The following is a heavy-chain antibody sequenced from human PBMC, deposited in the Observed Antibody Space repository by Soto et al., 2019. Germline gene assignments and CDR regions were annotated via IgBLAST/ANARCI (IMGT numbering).Heavy chain of an antibody. CDR1: GFTFSSYG. CDR2: ISDDGSNK. Sequence: QVQLVESGGGVVQPGRSLRLSCAASGFTFSSYGMHGVRQAPGKGLEWVAGISDDGSNKYYADSVKGRFTISRDNSKNTLYLQMNSLRAEDTAVYYCARIVVVTYYFDYWGQGTLVTVSS. D-gene: IGHD2-21*02. J-gene: IGHJ4*02. CDR3: ARIVVVTYYFDY. V-gene: IGHV3-30*03.